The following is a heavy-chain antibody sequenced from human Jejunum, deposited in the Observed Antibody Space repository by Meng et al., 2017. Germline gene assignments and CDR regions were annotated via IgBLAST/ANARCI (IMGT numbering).Heavy chain of an antibody. CDR3: AREWGGSFRHFDY. V-gene: IGHV4-4*02. J-gene: IGHJ4*02. CDR2: IHHSGST. Sequence: QGHLKAPGPGRQKPWGTLSLTCGVSGGSISSSDWWSWVRQPPGKGLEWIGEIHHSGSTNYNPSLKSRVTISVDKSKNQFSLKLSSVTAADTAVYYCAREWGGSFRHFDYWGQGTLVTVSS. CDR1: GGSISSSDW. D-gene: IGHD3-16*02.